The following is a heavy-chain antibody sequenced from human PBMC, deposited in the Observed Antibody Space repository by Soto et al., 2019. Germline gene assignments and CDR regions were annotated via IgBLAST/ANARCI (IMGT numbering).Heavy chain of an antibody. D-gene: IGHD2-21*02. Sequence: SETLSLTCSVSGGSISSYYWSWIRQPPGKGLEWIGYIFYSGRSGSTNYNPSLKSRVTISVDKSKNQFSLKLSSVTAADTAVYYCARTALGWFDPWGQGTLVTFSS. CDR1: GGSISSYY. CDR3: ARTALGWFDP. J-gene: IGHJ5*02. CDR2: IFYSGRSGST. V-gene: IGHV4-59*01.